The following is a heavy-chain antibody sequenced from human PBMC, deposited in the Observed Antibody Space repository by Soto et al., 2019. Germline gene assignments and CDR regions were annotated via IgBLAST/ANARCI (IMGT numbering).Heavy chain of an antibody. D-gene: IGHD6-19*01. J-gene: IGHJ3*02. CDR1: GGSISSCFYS. Sequence: SDTLSLTCAVSGGSISSCFYSWSWIRQPPGKGLEWIGYIYYSGSTYYNPSLKSRVTISVDTSKNQFSLKLSSVTAADTAVYYCARVGSFGVAGYNIDAFDIWGQGTMVTVSS. CDR2: IYYSGST. V-gene: IGHV4-31*11. CDR3: ARVGSFGVAGYNIDAFDI.